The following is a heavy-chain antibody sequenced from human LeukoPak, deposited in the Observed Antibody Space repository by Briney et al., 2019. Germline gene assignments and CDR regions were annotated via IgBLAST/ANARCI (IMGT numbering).Heavy chain of an antibody. CDR1: GFTFSSYG. CDR3: AKVYSGSYWHYFDY. D-gene: IGHD1-26*01. J-gene: IGHJ4*02. Sequence: GGSLRLSCAASGFTFSSYGMHWVRQAPGKGLEWVAFIRYDGSNKYYADSVKGRFTISRDNSKNTLYLQMNSLRAEDTAVYYCAKVYSGSYWHYFDYWGQGTLVTVSS. CDR2: IRYDGSNK. V-gene: IGHV3-30*02.